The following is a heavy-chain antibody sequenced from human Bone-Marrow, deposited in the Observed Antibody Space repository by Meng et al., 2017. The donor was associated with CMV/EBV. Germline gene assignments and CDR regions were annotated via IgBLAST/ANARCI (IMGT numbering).Heavy chain of an antibody. CDR3: AIPSSVYYYAMDV. Sequence: SETLSLTCTVSGGSISSYYWSWIRQPPGKGLEWIGYIYYSGSTNYNPSLKSRVTISVDTSKTPFSLKLTSVTAADTAVYYCAIPSSVYYYAMDVWGQGTTVTVSS. V-gene: IGHV4-59*01. J-gene: IGHJ6*02. D-gene: IGHD3-22*01. CDR1: GGSISSYY. CDR2: IYYSGST.